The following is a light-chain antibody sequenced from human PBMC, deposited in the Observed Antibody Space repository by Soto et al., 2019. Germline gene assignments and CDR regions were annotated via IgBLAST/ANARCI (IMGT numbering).Light chain of an antibody. CDR2: DTS. J-gene: IGKJ5*01. V-gene: IGKV3-11*01. CDR1: QTIGNY. CDR3: QQRGNWPPIT. Sequence: EIVLTQSPATLSLSPGDRATLSCRASQTIGNYLAWHQQKPGQPPRLLIYDTSNRATGIPARFSGSGSGTDLTLTISSLEPEDFAVYYCQQRGNWPPITFGQGTRLEI.